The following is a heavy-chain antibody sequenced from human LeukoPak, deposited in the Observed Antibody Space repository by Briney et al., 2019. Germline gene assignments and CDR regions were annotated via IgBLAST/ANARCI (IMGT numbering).Heavy chain of an antibody. CDR1: GFTFSSYA. V-gene: IGHV3-64*02. CDR3: ARGRVSVWGSSPYFDY. CDR2: ISSNGGST. J-gene: IGHJ4*02. Sequence: PGGSLRLSCAASGFTFSSYAMHWVRQAPGKGLEYVSAISSNGGSTYYADSVKGRFTISRDNSKNTLYLQMGSLRAEDMAVYYCARGRVSVWGSSPYFDYWGQGTLVTVSS. D-gene: IGHD3-16*01.